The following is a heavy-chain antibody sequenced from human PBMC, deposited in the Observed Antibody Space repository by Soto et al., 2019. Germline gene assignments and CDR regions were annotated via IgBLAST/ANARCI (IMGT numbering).Heavy chain of an antibody. J-gene: IGHJ3*02. CDR1: GFTFSDYY. CDR2: ISSSSSTI. Sequence: QVQLVESGGGLVKPGGSLRLSCAASGFTFSDYYMSWIRQAPGKGLEWVSYISSSSSTIYYADSVKGRFTISRDNAKNALYLQMNSLRAEDTAVYYCACYILGYGSVFSCYSPVMGDAFDIWGQGTLVTVAS. D-gene: IGHD2-15*01. CDR3: ACYILGYGSVFSCYSPVMGDAFDI. V-gene: IGHV3-11*01.